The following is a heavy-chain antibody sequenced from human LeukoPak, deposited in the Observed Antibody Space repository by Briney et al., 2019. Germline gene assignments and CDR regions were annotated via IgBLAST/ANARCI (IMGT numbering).Heavy chain of an antibody. V-gene: IGHV3-23*01. D-gene: IGHD5-24*01. CDR3: AKDIQLST. CDR1: GFTFSSAA. Sequence: GGSLRLSCAASGFTFSSAAMTWVRQAPGTGLEWVSLIGSSGGSTYYADSVKGRFTISRDNSKNTLSLQMNSLRVEDTAIYYCAKDIQLSTWGLGTMVTVSS. J-gene: IGHJ3*01. CDR2: IGSSGGST.